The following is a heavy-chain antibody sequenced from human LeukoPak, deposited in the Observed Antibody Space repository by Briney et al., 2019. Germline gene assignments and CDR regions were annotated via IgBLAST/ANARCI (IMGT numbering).Heavy chain of an antibody. D-gene: IGHD5-18*01. J-gene: IGHJ4*02. CDR3: VKGRRRGYAYGTLES. Sequence: GGSLRLSCAASGFTFDYYTMYWVRQGPEKGLEWVSLISMDGVNTFYADSVKGRFTISRDNNKNSLYLQMNGLRTDDAGLYYCVKGRRRGYAYGTLESWGQGTLVTVSS. CDR1: GFTFDYYT. V-gene: IGHV3-43*01. CDR2: ISMDGVNT.